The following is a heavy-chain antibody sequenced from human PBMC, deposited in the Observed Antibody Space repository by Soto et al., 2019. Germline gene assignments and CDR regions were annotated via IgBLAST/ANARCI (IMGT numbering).Heavy chain of an antibody. CDR3: ARSPRSSPYFDF. D-gene: IGHD6-13*01. J-gene: IGHJ4*02. CDR1: GYTFSDFW. V-gene: IGHV5-51*01. CDR2: IYPGDHET. Sequence: GESLKISCQCSGYTFSDFWIGWVRQLPGQGLEWMGIIYPGDHETRYSPSFLGKVTISAETSINTAYLQWSSLEASDSAFYFCARSPRSSPYFDFWGQGALVTVSS.